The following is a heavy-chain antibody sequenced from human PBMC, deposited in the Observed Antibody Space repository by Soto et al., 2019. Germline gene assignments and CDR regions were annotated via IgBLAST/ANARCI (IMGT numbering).Heavy chain of an antibody. D-gene: IGHD6-13*01. CDR2: IYWDDDK. V-gene: IGHV2-5*02. CDR1: GFSLSTSGGG. Sequence: QITLKESGPTLVKPTQTLTLTCTFSGFSLSTSGGGVGWIRQPPGKALEWLALIYWDDDKRYSPSLKNRLTITTDTSQPQVVLTMTNMDPLDTATYYCAHSHAQQHLVSECFAPWGHGPLVTVSS. J-gene: IGHJ5*02. CDR3: AHSHAQQHLVSECFAP.